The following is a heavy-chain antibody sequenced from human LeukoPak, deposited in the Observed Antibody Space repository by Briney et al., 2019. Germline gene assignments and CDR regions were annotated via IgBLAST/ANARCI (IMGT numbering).Heavy chain of an antibody. D-gene: IGHD3-10*01. CDR2: ISSSSSYI. V-gene: IGHV3-21*03. CDR3: TTESSGSSPFDY. Sequence: GSLRLSCAASGFTFSSYSMNWVRQAPGKGLEWVSSISSSSSYIYYADSVKGRFTISRDNAKNSLYLQMNSLKTEDTAVYYCTTESSGSSPFDYWGQGTLVTVSS. CDR1: GFTFSSYS. J-gene: IGHJ4*02.